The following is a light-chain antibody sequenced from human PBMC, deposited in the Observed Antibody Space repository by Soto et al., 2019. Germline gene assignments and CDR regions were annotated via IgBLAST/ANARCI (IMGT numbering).Light chain of an antibody. CDR3: CSYAGSSTHVV. Sequence: QSALTQPASVSGSPGQSITISCTGTSREVGSYKLVSWYQQHPGKASKRMIDEVSKQPSGVSNRFSGSKSGNTASLAISALRAEDEADYYCCSYAGSSTHVVFGGGITLTVL. CDR1: SREVGSYKL. V-gene: IGLV2-23*02. J-gene: IGLJ2*01. CDR2: EVS.